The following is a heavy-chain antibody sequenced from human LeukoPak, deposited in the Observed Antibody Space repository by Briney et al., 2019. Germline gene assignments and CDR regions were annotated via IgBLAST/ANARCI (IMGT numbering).Heavy chain of an antibody. J-gene: IGHJ5*02. D-gene: IGHD3-3*01. Sequence: SAPTLAHPTHILTRSCTFSGFSRSSSRVGVGWVRQPPGKTLERLALHYCDDDKRYSPSLKSRLTITKDTSKNQVVLTMTNMDPVDTATYYCAHGLGPSYDFWSGENWFDPWGQGNLVTVSS. CDR2: HYCDDDK. V-gene: IGHV2-5*02. CDR3: AHGLGPSYDFWSGENWFDP. CDR1: GFSRSSSRVG.